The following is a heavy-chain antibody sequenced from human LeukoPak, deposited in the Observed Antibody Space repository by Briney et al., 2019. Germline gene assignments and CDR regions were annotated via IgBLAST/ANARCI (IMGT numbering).Heavy chain of an antibody. CDR1: GLTISKDD. V-gene: IGHV3-13*01. Sequence: PGGSQRLSCAASGLTISKDDFHWVRRAPGKGLEWVAAIGVTGDTYYADSVKGRFTISREDAAKSLYLQMRSLGAGDTALYYCTKEFCGSRAACAGGSYYDFWGRGALVTVSS. D-gene: IGHD2-15*01. J-gene: IGHJ2*01. CDR2: IGVTGDT. CDR3: TKEFCGSRAACAGGSYYDF.